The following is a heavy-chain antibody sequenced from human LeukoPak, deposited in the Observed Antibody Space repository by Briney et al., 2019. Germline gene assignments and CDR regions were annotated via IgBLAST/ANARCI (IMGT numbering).Heavy chain of an antibody. CDR3: ASLGDSRDYYP. Sequence: SETLSLTCTVSGGSITSYYWSWIRQPPGKGLEWIGYIYYSGSTSYNPSLKSRVTISVDTSKNQFSLKLSSVTAADTAVYYCASLGDSRDYYPWGQGTLVTVSS. V-gene: IGHV4-59*08. CDR2: IYYSGST. J-gene: IGHJ5*02. CDR1: GGSITSYY. D-gene: IGHD3-22*01.